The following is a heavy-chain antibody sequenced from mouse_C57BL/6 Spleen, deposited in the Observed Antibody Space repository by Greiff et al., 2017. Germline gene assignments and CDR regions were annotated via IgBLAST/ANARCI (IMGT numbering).Heavy chain of an antibody. D-gene: IGHD4-1*01. CDR3: ARGKLGRDYFDY. CDR1: GYTFTDYY. V-gene: IGHV1-76*01. J-gene: IGHJ2*01. Sequence: VQLQQSGAELVRPGASVKLSCKASGYTFTDYYINWVKQRPGQGLEWIARIYPGSGNTYYNEKFKGKATLTAEKSSSTAYMQLSSLTSEDSAVYFCARGKLGRDYFDYWAKAPLSQSPQ. CDR2: IYPGSGNT.